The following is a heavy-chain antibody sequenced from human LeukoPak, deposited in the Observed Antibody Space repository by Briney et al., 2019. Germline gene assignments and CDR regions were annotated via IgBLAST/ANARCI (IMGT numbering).Heavy chain of an antibody. CDR2: INPSGGST. J-gene: IGHJ6*03. D-gene: IGHD1-1*01. CDR3: ARAHAVRNMDV. Sequence: ASVKVSCKASGYTFTSYYMHWVRQAPGQGLEWMGIINPSGGSTSYAQKFQGRVTMTRDMSTSTVYMELSSLRSEDTAVYYCARAHAVRNMDVWGKGTTVTVSS. CDR1: GYTFTSYY. V-gene: IGHV1-46*01.